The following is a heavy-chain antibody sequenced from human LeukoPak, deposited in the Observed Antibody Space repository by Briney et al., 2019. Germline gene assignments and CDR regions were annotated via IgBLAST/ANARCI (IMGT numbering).Heavy chain of an antibody. Sequence: SETLSLTCAVYGGSFSGYYWSWIRQPPGKGLEWIGEINHGGSTNYNPSLKSRVTISVDTSKNQFSLKLSSVTAADTAVYYCARHGKVLLWFGELLGPRGFDYWGQGTLVTVSS. J-gene: IGHJ4*02. CDR1: GGSFSGYY. CDR3: ARHGKVLLWFGELLGPRGFDY. D-gene: IGHD3-10*01. CDR2: INHGGST. V-gene: IGHV4-34*01.